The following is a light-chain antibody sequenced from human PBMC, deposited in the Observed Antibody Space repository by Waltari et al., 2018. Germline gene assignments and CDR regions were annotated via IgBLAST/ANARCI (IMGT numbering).Light chain of an antibody. Sequence: SYVLTQPPSVSVAPGEQARISCGANNIGTTGVHWYQQKSGQAPILVIYSDSDRPSGIPERFSGSNSGNTATLTISRVEAGDEAAYYCQVWDTTTDHRWVFGGGTKLTVL. CDR3: QVWDTTTDHRWV. CDR2: SDS. J-gene: IGLJ3*02. V-gene: IGLV3-21*04. CDR1: NIGTTG.